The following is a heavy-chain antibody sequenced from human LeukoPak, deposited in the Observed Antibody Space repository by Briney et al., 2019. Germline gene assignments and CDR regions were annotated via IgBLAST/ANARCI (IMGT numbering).Heavy chain of an antibody. CDR2: IYYSGST. D-gene: IGHD2-15*01. Sequence: SETLSLTRTVSGGSISSSSYYWGWIRQPPGKGLEWIGSIYYSGSTYYNPSLKSRVTISVDTSKNQFSLKLSSVTAADTAVYYCARDGGSWESANAFDIWGQGTMVTVSS. V-gene: IGHV4-39*07. J-gene: IGHJ3*02. CDR1: GGSISSSSYY. CDR3: ARDGGSWESANAFDI.